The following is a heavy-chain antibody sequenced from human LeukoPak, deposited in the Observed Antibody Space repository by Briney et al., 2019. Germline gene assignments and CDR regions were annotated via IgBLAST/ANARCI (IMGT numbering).Heavy chain of an antibody. Sequence: HPSETLSLTCTVSGGSLSSHFRSWIRQPPGKGLELIGHIYYTGTTYYNPSLNSRVTISLDTSRNQFSLRLSSVTAADTAVYYCARFSSDCSTASCYLTYWGQGTLVTVSS. D-gene: IGHD2-2*01. CDR2: IYYTGTT. CDR3: ARFSSDCSTASCYLTY. V-gene: IGHV4-59*11. J-gene: IGHJ4*02. CDR1: GGSLSSHF.